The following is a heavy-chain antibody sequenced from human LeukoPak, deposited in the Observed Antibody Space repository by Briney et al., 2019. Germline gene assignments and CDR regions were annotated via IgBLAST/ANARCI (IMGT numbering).Heavy chain of an antibody. CDR2: IYSGGST. J-gene: IGHJ3*02. CDR1: GFTVSSNY. D-gene: IGHD5-18*01. CDR3: AKDPPTVMANAFHI. V-gene: IGHV3-53*01. Sequence: GGSLRLSCAASGFTVSSNYMSWVRQAPGKGLEWVSVIYSGGSTYYADSVKGRFTISRENSKNTLYLQMNSLRAEDTAVYSCAKDPPTVMANAFHIWGQGTMVTVS.